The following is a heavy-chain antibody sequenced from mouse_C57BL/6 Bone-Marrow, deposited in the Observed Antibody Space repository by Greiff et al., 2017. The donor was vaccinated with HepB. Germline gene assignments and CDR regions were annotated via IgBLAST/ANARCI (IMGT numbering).Heavy chain of an antibody. CDR3: ARLRGYGSSREALFDY. V-gene: IGHV1-81*01. D-gene: IGHD1-1*01. CDR2: IYPRSGNT. Sequence: QVQLKQSGAELARPGASVKLSCKASGYTFTSYGISWVKQRTGQGLEWIGEIYPRSGNTYYNEKFKGKATLTADKSSSTAYMELRSLTSEDSAVYFCARLRGYGSSREALFDYWGQGTTLTVSS. J-gene: IGHJ2*01. CDR1: GYTFTSYG.